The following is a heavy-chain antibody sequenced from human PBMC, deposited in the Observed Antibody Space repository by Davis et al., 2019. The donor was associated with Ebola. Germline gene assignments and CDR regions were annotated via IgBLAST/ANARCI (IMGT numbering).Heavy chain of an antibody. CDR3: ARVNVVAAGSFDF. CDR1: GFTFDDYG. Sequence: GGSLRLSCAASGFTFDDYGMHWVRQTPGKGLEWVSGISWNGGSKDYADSVKGQFTISRDNAKNSLYLQMNSLTPEDTACYYCARVNVVAAGSFDFWGQGTRVTVSA. J-gene: IGHJ4*02. D-gene: IGHD6-13*01. V-gene: IGHV3-9*01. CDR2: ISWNGGSK.